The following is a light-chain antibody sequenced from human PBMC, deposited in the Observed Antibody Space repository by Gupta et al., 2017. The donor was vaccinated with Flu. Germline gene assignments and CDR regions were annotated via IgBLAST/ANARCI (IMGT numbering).Light chain of an antibody. V-gene: IGKV1-5*03. CDR2: RAS. J-gene: IGKJ2*03. Sequence: DIQMTQSPSTLSASVGDRVTITCRASQDISSWVAWYQQKPGKAPKVLISRASSLQSGVPSRFTGSGSGTEFTLTISSLQPDDVATYYCQQYSSSLYSFGQGTKLEIK. CDR3: QQYSSSLYS. CDR1: QDISSW.